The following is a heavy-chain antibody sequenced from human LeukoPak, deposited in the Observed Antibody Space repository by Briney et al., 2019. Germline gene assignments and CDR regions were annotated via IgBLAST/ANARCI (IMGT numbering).Heavy chain of an antibody. CDR2: TYYRSKWHN. CDR3: AGTTDYSSFLAF. Sequence: SQTLSLTCAVSGDSVSSSSAVWNWIRQSPSRGLEWLGRTYYRSKWHNEYAESVKSRISITSDTSQNQFSLQLNSVTPEDTADYYCAGTTDYSSFLAFWGQGTLVTGSS. D-gene: IGHD4-11*01. J-gene: IGHJ4*02. V-gene: IGHV6-1*01. CDR1: GDSVSSSSAV.